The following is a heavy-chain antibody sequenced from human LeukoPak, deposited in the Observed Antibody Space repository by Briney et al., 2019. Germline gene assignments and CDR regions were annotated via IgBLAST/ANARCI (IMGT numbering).Heavy chain of an antibody. D-gene: IGHD2-2*01. J-gene: IGHJ4*03. CDR2: IYTSGNT. Sequence: SETLSLTCTVSGVSISSYYWSWIRQPAGKGLEWIGRIYTSGNTNYKPSLKSRLTISVDKSKNHLSLKLSSLTAADTAFYYCAGGPAGSAFDDWGDGTLVTVSS. CDR1: GVSISSYY. CDR3: AGGPAGSAFDD. V-gene: IGHV4-4*07.